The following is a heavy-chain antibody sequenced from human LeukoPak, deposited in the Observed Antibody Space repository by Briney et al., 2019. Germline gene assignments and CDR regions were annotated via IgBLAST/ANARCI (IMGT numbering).Heavy chain of an antibody. J-gene: IGHJ4*02. CDR1: GYTFTYYV. D-gene: IGHD1-26*01. CDR3: ARGEKPCDY. CDR2: INAYNGNT. Sequence: GASVKVSCKTSGYTFTYYVISWVRQAPGQGLEWMGWINAYNGNTNDAQKFQGRVTMTTDTSTSTAYMELRSLRSDDTAVYYCARGEKPCDYWGQGTLVSVSS. V-gene: IGHV1-18*01.